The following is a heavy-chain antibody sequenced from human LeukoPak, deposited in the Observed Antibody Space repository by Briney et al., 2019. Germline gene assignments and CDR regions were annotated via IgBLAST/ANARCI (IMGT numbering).Heavy chain of an antibody. V-gene: IGHV1-46*01. D-gene: IGHD4-23*01. CDR2: INPSDDST. CDR1: GYTFTRYY. Sequence: ASVKVSCKASGYTFTRYYIHWVRQAAGQGLEWMGIINPSDDSTTYAQKFQGRVTMTRDMSTSTVYVELSSLRSEDTAVYYCSRDYGGNSKLDTWGQGTLVTVYS. CDR3: SRDYGGNSKLDT. J-gene: IGHJ5*02.